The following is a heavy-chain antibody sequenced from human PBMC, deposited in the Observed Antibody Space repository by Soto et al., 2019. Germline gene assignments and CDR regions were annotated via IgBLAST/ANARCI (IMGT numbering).Heavy chain of an antibody. CDR1: GGSISSYS. CDR2: IYHSGST. V-gene: IGHV4-59*12. Sequence: PSETLSLTCPVSGGSISSYSWSWIRQPPGRGLEWIGEIYHSGSTNYNPSLKSRVTISVDTSKNQFSLKLTSVTAADTAVYYCARDKIPGLFDYGGQGTLVTVS. D-gene: IGHD2-21*01. CDR3: ARDKIPGLFDY. J-gene: IGHJ4*02.